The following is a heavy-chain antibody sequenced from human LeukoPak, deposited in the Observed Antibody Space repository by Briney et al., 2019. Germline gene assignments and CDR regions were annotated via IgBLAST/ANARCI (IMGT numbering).Heavy chain of an antibody. Sequence: SETLSLTCTVSGGSISSSSYYWGWIRQPPGKGLEWIGSIYYSGSTYYNPSLKSRVTISVDTSKNQFSLKLSSVTAADTAVYYCARVKVAVAATWGQGTLVTVSS. V-gene: IGHV4-39*07. D-gene: IGHD6-19*01. CDR3: ARVKVAVAAT. CDR1: GGSISSSSYY. J-gene: IGHJ5*02. CDR2: IYYSGST.